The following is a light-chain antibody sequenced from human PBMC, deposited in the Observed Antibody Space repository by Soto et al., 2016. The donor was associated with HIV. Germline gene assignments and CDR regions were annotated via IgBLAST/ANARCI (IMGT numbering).Light chain of an antibody. Sequence: DIQMTQFPSTLSASIGDRVTITCRASQSVSVWLAWYQQKPGKAPNLSILKTSTLEIGVPSRFSGSGSGTDFTLTLSSVQPDDVGTYYCQQYNTVPWTFGQGTKLEMK. J-gene: IGKJ1*01. CDR2: KTS. CDR3: QQYNTVPWT. CDR1: QSVSVW. V-gene: IGKV1-5*03.